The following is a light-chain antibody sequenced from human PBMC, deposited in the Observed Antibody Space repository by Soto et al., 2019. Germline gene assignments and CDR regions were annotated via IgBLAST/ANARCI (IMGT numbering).Light chain of an antibody. CDR2: DNN. J-gene: IGLJ1*01. V-gene: IGLV1-51*01. CDR3: GTWDSRLSAYV. CDR1: SSNIGNNY. Sequence: QSVLTQPPSVSAAPGQKVTISCSGSSSNIGNNYVSWYQQLPGTAPKLLIYDNNKRPSGIPDRFSGSKSGTSATLGITGLQTGDEADYYCGTWDSRLSAYVFGTGNK.